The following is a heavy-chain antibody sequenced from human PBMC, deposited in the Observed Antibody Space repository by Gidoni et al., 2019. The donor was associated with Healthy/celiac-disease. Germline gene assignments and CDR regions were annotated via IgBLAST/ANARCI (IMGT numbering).Heavy chain of an antibody. CDR1: G. D-gene: IGHD2-8*01. J-gene: IGHJ4*02. CDR3: AKDGCTNGVCYGDY. CDR2: ISNDGTNK. Sequence: GMHWVRQAPGKGLEWVAVISNDGTNKYYADSVKGRFTISRDNSKNMLYLQMKSLRAEDTAMYYCAKDGCTNGVCYGDYWGQGTLVTVSS. V-gene: IGHV3-30*18.